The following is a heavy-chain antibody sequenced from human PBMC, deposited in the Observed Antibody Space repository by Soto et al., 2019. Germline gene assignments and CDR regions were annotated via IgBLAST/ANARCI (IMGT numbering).Heavy chain of an antibody. CDR1: GGSFSGYY. Sequence: PSETLSLTCAVYGGSFSGYYWSWIRQPPGKGLEWIGEINHSGSTNYNPSLKSRVTISVDTSKNQFSLKLSSVTAADTAVYYCARKRRIVVGLYNWFDPWGQGTLVTVSS. CDR2: INHSGST. V-gene: IGHV4-34*01. J-gene: IGHJ5*02. D-gene: IGHD3-22*01. CDR3: ARKRRIVVGLYNWFDP.